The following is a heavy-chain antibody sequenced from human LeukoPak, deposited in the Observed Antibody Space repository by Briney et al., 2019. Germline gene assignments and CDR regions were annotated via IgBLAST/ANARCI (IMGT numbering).Heavy chain of an antibody. CDR2: ISYDGSNT. CDR1: GFTFSSYG. V-gene: IGHV3-30*18. D-gene: IGHD2-2*02. Sequence: GGSLRLSCAASGFTFSSYGMHWVRQAPGKGLEWVAVISYDGSNTYYADSVKGRFTISRDNSKNTLYLQMNSLRAEDTAVYYCAKNYCSSTSCYRYYYMDVWGKGTTVTVSS. CDR3: AKNYCSSTSCYRYYYMDV. J-gene: IGHJ6*03.